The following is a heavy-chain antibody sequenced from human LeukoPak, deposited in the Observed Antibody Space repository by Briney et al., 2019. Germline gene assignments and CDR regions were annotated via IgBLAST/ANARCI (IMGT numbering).Heavy chain of an antibody. CDR1: GFGFSDSY. Sequence: PGGSLRLSCVVSGFGFSDSYMTWIRQTPGKGLEWLAYISGSGSDIYYADSVKGRFTISRDNAKNSLYLQMNSLRPDDTALYYCSTDPRLLISWGHGTLVTVSS. CDR2: ISGSGSDI. CDR3: STDPRLLIS. J-gene: IGHJ5*01. V-gene: IGHV3-11*01. D-gene: IGHD2-8*01.